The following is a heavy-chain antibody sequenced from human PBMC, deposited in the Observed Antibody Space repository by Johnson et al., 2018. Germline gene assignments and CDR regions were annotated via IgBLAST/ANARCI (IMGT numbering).Heavy chain of an antibody. J-gene: IGHJ4*02. CDR1: GFTFSGYA. Sequence: VQLVQSGGGLVQPGGSLRLSCAGSGFTFSGYAMHWVRQAPGKGLEYVSAISSDGRSTYYADSWKGRFTISRDNSKNTLYLQMGGLRAEDMAVYYCARERFGSGWYNDYWGQGTLVTVSS. V-gene: IGHV3-64*07. D-gene: IGHD6-19*01. CDR3: ARERFGSGWYNDY. CDR2: ISSDGRST.